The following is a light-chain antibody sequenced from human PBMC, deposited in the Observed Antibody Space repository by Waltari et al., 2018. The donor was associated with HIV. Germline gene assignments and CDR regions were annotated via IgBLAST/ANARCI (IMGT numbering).Light chain of an antibody. CDR2: STN. Sequence: QTVVTQEPSFSVSPGGTVTLTCGLSSCSVSTSSYPSWYQQTPGQAPRTLIHSTNTRSSGVPDRFSCSILGNKAALTITGAQEDDESDYYCVLYMGTGIWVFGGGTKLTVL. CDR1: SCSVSTSSY. CDR3: VLYMGTGIWV. V-gene: IGLV8-61*01. J-gene: IGLJ3*02.